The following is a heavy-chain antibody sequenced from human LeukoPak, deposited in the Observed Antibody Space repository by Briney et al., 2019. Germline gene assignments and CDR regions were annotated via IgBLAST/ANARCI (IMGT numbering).Heavy chain of an antibody. D-gene: IGHD3-10*01. CDR1: GGSISSYY. V-gene: IGHV4-59*08. CDR2: IYYSGST. CDR3: ARRVVLLWFGGFNNWFDP. Sequence: SETLSLTCTVSGGSISSYYWSWIRQPPGKGLEWIGYIYYSGSTNYNPSLKSRVTISVDTSKNQSSLKLSSVTAADTAVYYCARRVVLLWFGGFNNWFDPWGQGTLVTVSS. J-gene: IGHJ5*02.